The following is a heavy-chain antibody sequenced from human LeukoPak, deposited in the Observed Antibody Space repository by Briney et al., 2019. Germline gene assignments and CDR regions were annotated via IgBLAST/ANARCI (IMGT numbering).Heavy chain of an antibody. V-gene: IGHV1-69*04. Sequence: SLKDSSKASLGTFISYAISSVRQAPGQGLEWMGRITPIVGIANYAQKFQGRVTITADKSTSTAYMELSSLRSEDTAVYYCARVASTGEGYYYYGMDVWGQGTTVTVSS. CDR3: ARVASTGEGYYYYGMDV. J-gene: IGHJ6*02. CDR1: LGTFISYA. CDR2: ITPIVGIA. D-gene: IGHD7-27*01.